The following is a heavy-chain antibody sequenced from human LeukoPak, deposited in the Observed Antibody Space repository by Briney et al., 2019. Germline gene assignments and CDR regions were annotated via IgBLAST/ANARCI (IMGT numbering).Heavy chain of an antibody. D-gene: IGHD3-3*01. J-gene: IGHJ4*02. Sequence: LTGGSLRLSCAASGFTFSTYWMHWVRQTPGKGLVWVSRINTDGSTTNYADSVKGRFTISRDNAKNTLYLQMNSLRAEDTAVYYCARVLQGEWFFDYWGQGTLVTVSS. V-gene: IGHV3-74*01. CDR2: INTDGSTT. CDR3: ARVLQGEWFFDY. CDR1: GFTFSTYW.